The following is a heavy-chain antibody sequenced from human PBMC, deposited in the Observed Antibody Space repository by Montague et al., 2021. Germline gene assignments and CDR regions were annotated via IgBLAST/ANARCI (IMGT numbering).Heavy chain of an antibody. Sequence: SETLSLTCTVSGGSIRIYFWTWIRQPPGKGLEWIGFISYSGRTNFNPSLKSRVTISLDTSKNQFSLNLSSVTAADTAVYYCARDTTTDGFDIWGQETMVTVSS. CDR2: ISYSGRT. CDR3: ARDTTTDGFDI. CDR1: GGSIRIYF. D-gene: IGHD1-1*01. V-gene: IGHV4-59*13. J-gene: IGHJ3*02.